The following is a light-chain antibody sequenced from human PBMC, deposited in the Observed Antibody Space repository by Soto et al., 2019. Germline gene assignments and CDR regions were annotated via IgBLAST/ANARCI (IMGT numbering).Light chain of an antibody. Sequence: EIVLTQSPATLSLSPGERATLSCGASQSVSNSYLAWYQQKPGLAPRLLIYDASSTATGIPDRFSGSGSGTEFTLTIGRLEPEDFAVYYCQQYGSSPWTFGQGTKLEIK. CDR1: QSVSNSY. V-gene: IGKV3D-20*01. CDR2: DAS. CDR3: QQYGSSPWT. J-gene: IGKJ2*01.